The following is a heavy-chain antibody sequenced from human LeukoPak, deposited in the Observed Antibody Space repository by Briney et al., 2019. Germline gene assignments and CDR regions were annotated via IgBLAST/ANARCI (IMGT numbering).Heavy chain of an antibody. CDR3: AKDIFGYGDYARD. J-gene: IGHJ4*02. D-gene: IGHD4-17*01. CDR1: GFTFSSYE. V-gene: IGHV3-48*03. CDR2: ISSSGSTI. Sequence: GGSLRLSCAASGFTFSSYEMNWVRQAPGKGLEWVSYISSSGSTIYYADSVKGRFTISRDNSKNTLYLQMNSLRAEDTAVYYCAKDIFGYGDYARDWGQGTLVTVSS.